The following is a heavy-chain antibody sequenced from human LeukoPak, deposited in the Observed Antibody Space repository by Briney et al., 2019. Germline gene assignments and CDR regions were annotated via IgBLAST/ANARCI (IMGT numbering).Heavy chain of an antibody. Sequence: PGGSLRLSCAASGFTFSSYGMHWVRQAPGKGLEWVAVIWYDGSNKYYADSVKGRFTISRDNSKNTLYLQMNSLRAEDTAVYYRARGRYNWNDGGFDYWGQGTLVTVSS. CDR1: GFTFSSYG. J-gene: IGHJ4*02. D-gene: IGHD1-1*01. CDR3: ARGRYNWNDGGFDY. V-gene: IGHV3-33*01. CDR2: IWYDGSNK.